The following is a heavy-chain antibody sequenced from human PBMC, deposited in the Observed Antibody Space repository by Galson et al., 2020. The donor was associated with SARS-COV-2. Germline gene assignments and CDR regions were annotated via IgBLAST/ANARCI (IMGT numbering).Heavy chain of an antibody. D-gene: IGHD3-22*01. CDR2: IEYDGNNK. Sequence: GGSLRLSCVASGFTFSNYAMHWVRQAPGKGLEGVAMIEYDGNNKYADSVKGRFTISRDNSKSTLYLPMNSLRPEDTAVYYCAKETADYDSSNFDFWGQGTLVTVSS. V-gene: IGHV3-30*18. CDR3: AKETADYDSSNFDF. J-gene: IGHJ4*02. CDR1: GFTFSNYA.